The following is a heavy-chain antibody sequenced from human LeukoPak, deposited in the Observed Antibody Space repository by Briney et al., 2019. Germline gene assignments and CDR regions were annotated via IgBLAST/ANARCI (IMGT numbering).Heavy chain of an antibody. CDR2: INHSGST. Sequence: ETLSLTCAVYGGSFSGYYWSWIRQPPGKGLEWIGEINHSGSTNYNPSLKSRVTIPVDTSKNQFSLKLSSVTAADTAVYYCARRKYASGGMDVWGQGTTVTVSS. J-gene: IGHJ6*02. V-gene: IGHV4-34*01. CDR3: ARRKYASGGMDV. CDR1: GGSFSGYY.